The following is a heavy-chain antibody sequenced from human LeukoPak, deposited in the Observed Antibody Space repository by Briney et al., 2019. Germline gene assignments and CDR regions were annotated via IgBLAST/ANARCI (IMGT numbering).Heavy chain of an antibody. CDR1: GLIFSTYA. CDR3: ARDPTVYYYDSSDYTYFDY. Sequence: GGSLRLSCAASGLIFSTYAMHWVRQAPGKGLEWVAVISYDGGNKFYADSVKGRFTISRDNSKNTLYLQMNSLRAEDTAVYFCARDPTVYYYDSSDYTYFDYWGQGTLVTVSS. J-gene: IGHJ4*02. V-gene: IGHV3-30*04. D-gene: IGHD3-22*01. CDR2: ISYDGGNK.